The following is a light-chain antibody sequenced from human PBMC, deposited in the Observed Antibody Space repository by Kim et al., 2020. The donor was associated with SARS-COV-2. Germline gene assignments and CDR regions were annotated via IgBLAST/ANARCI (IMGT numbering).Light chain of an antibody. J-gene: IGKJ1*01. CDR1: QNLLYSNNKNY. Sequence: RATINCMSSQNLLYSNNKNYLAWYQPKPGQPPKLLISWASTRESGVPDRFSGSGSGTDFTLTIRRLQAEDVTVYYCQQYYSTPWTFGQGTKVDIK. CDR3: QQYYSTPWT. V-gene: IGKV4-1*01. CDR2: WAS.